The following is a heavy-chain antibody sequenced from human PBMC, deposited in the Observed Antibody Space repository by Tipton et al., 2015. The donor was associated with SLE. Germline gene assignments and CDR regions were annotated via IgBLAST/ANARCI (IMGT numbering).Heavy chain of an antibody. CDR3: ARGGSATEWGSSWYAFDY. D-gene: IGHD6-13*01. CDR2: LFSSGST. V-gene: IGHV4-61*09. Sequence: TLSLTCTVSGDSLGSGSYYWTWIRQPAGKGLEWLGHLFSSGSTKYNPSLKSRVTISRDMSNNHFSLNVDSVTAADTALYYCARGGSATEWGSSWYAFDYWGQGIPVIVSA. J-gene: IGHJ4*02. CDR1: GDSLGSGSYY.